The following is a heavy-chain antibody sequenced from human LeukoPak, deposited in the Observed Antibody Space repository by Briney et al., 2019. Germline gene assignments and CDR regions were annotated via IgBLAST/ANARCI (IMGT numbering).Heavy chain of an antibody. J-gene: IGHJ4*02. D-gene: IGHD6-13*01. CDR3: ARDSSSWFDY. Sequence: PSETLSLTCTVSGGSISSYYWSWIRQPPGKGLEWLGYIYYSGSTNYNPSLKSRVTISVDTSKNQFSLKLSSVTAADTAVYYCARDSSSWFDYWGQGTLVTVSS. V-gene: IGHV4-59*01. CDR2: IYYSGST. CDR1: GGSISSYY.